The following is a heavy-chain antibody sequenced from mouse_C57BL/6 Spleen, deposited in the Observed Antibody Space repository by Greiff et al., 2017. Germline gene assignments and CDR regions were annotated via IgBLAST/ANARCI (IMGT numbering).Heavy chain of an antibody. CDR3: ARDYYDYPWFAY. V-gene: IGHV3-6*01. CDR1: GYSITSGYY. D-gene: IGHD2-4*01. Sequence: EVHLVESGPGLVKPSQSLSLTCSVTGYSITSGYYWNWIRQFPGNKLEWMGYISYDGSNNYNPSLKNRISITRDTSKNQFFLKLNSVTTEDTATYYCARDYYDYPWFAYWGQGTLVTVSA. J-gene: IGHJ3*01. CDR2: ISYDGSN.